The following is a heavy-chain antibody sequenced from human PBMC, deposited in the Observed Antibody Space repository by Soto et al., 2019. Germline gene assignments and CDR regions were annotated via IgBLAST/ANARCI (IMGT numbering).Heavy chain of an antibody. J-gene: IGHJ4*02. Sequence: SDTLSLTCTVSGGSISGYHWSWIRQPPGKGLEWIGYIYYSGTTSYNPSLNSRVTMSVDTSKNQFSLKVNSVTAADTAVYYCARESYYGSGATVVAYWGQGTLVTVS. V-gene: IGHV4-59*01. D-gene: IGHD3-10*01. CDR2: IYYSGTT. CDR1: GGSISGYH. CDR3: ARESYYGSGATVVAY.